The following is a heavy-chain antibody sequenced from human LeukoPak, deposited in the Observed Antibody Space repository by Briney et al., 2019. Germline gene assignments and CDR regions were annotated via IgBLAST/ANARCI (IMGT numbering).Heavy chain of an antibody. CDR3: AREGTAMVSFDY. Sequence: SGWSLRLSCAATGFTYSSYEMPWVHQAPGKGLGSDSYISSGGNTIYYADAVKGRFTISRDNAKNSLYLQMNSLRAEDTAVYYCAREGTAMVSFDYWGQGTLVTVSS. V-gene: IGHV3-48*03. CDR2: ISSGGNTI. J-gene: IGHJ4*02. D-gene: IGHD5-18*01. CDR1: GFTYSSYE.